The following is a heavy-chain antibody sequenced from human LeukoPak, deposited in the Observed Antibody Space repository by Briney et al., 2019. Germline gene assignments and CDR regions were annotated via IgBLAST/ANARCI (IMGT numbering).Heavy chain of an antibody. CDR3: ARMYSSGWYAGDAFDI. D-gene: IGHD6-19*01. Sequence: SETLSLTCTVSGGSISSSSYYWSWIRQPPGKGLECIGYIYYTGSTNYNPSLKSRVTISVDTSKNQFSLKLNSVTAADTAVYYCARMYSSGWYAGDAFDIWGPGTMVAVSS. J-gene: IGHJ3*02. CDR2: IYYTGST. CDR1: GGSISSSSYY. V-gene: IGHV4-61*01.